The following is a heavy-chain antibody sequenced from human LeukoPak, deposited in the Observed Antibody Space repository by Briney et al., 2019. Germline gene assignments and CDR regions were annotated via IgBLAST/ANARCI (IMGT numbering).Heavy chain of an antibody. CDR1: GYTFTGYY. CDR3: ARDLEGQERYFDY. CDR2: INYGSGGT. Sequence: GASVKVFCKESGYTFTGYYIHWGRQAPGQGREWRGWINYGSGGTNSAQTFQGRVTITRATYISTAYMQLSRLRSDDTAVYYCARDLEGQERYFDYWGQGTLVTVSP. J-gene: IGHJ4*02. D-gene: IGHD1-1*01. V-gene: IGHV1-2*02.